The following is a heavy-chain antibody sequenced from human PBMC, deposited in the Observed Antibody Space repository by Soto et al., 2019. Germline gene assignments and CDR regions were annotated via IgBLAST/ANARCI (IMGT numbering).Heavy chain of an antibody. Sequence: SETLSLTCTVSGGSISSSSYYWGWIRQPPGKGLEWIGSIYYSGSTYYNPSLKSRVTISVDTSKNQFSLKLSSVTAADTAVYYCARHPWGSTLDYWGQGTLVTVSS. CDR1: GGSISSSSYY. CDR2: IYYSGST. D-gene: IGHD2-2*01. CDR3: ARHPWGSTLDY. J-gene: IGHJ4*02. V-gene: IGHV4-39*01.